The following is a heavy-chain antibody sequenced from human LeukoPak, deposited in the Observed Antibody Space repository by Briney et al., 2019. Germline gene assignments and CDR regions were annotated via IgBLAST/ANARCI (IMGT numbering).Heavy chain of an antibody. D-gene: IGHD3-16*01. Sequence: PGGSLRLSCAASGFTFVNYWMNWVRLAPGKGLEWVANINQQGSAKNYVDSVKGRFTISRDNAKNSLHLQMSSLGAEDTAVYYRVRGFRGEENFYDYWGQGTLVTVSS. CDR2: INQQGSAK. CDR3: VRGFRGEENFYDY. CDR1: GFTFVNYW. V-gene: IGHV3-7*01. J-gene: IGHJ4*02.